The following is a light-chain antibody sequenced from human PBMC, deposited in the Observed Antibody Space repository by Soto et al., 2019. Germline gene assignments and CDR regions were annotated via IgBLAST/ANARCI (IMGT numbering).Light chain of an antibody. J-gene: IGKJ4*01. V-gene: IGKV3-15*01. CDR2: GAS. CDR1: QSVSSN. Sequence: IVMTQSPATLSVSPGERATLSCRASQSVSSNLAWYQQTPGQAPRLLIYGASTRATGVPARFSGSGSGTEFTLTISSLQSEDFAVYFCQQYINWPPLTFGGGTKVEI. CDR3: QQYINWPPLT.